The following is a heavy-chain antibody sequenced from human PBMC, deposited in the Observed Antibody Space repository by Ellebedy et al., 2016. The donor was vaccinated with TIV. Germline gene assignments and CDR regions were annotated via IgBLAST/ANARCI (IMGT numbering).Heavy chain of an antibody. J-gene: IGHJ4*02. D-gene: IGHD6-13*01. CDR3: ATIAAAGTDDY. Sequence: ASVKVSCXASGYTFTSYGISWVRQAPGQGLEWMGWISAYNGNTNYAQKLQGRVTMTTDTSTSTAYMELRSLRSDDTAVYYCATIAAAGTDDYWGQGTLVTVSS. CDR2: ISAYNGNT. CDR1: GYTFTSYG. V-gene: IGHV1-18*04.